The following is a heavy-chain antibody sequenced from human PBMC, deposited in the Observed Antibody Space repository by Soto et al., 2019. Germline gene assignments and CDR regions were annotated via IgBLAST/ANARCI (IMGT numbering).Heavy chain of an antibody. Sequence: WTWIRQRPGKGLEWIGSIYYSGKTYYSPSLKSRVTISVDTSKNHFSLRLTSVTAADTAGSYCARYPSYGDYIYYGMDVWGQGTTVTVSS. V-gene: IGHV4-31*02. CDR2: IYYSGKT. CDR3: ARYPSYGDYIYYGMDV. D-gene: IGHD4-17*01. J-gene: IGHJ6*02.